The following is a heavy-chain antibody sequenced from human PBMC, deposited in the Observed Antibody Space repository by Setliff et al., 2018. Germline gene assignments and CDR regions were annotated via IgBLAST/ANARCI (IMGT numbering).Heavy chain of an antibody. CDR1: GYTFTGYY. V-gene: IGHV1-2*02. Sequence: GASVKVSCKASGYTFTGYYMHWVRQAPGQGLEWMGWINPNSGGTDYAQKFQGGVTITADESTSTAYMELSSLRSEDTAVYYCARDRVAYYDILTPGAFDIWDQGTMVTVSS. CDR3: ARDRVAYYDILTPGAFDI. CDR2: INPNSGGT. D-gene: IGHD3-9*01. J-gene: IGHJ3*02.